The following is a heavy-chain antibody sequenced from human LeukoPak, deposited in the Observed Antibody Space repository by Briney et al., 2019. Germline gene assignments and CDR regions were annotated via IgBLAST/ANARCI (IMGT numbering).Heavy chain of an antibody. V-gene: IGHV3-48*03. CDR1: GFTFSSYE. CDR2: ISSSGSTI. Sequence: PPGGSLRLSCAASGFTFSSYEMNWVRQAPGKGLEWVAYISSSGSTIYYADSVKGRFTFSRANAKNALYLVMNRPGAEDSVCYYWAELGITMIGGVWGKGTTVTISS. D-gene: IGHD3-10*02. J-gene: IGHJ6*04. CDR3: AELGITMIGGV.